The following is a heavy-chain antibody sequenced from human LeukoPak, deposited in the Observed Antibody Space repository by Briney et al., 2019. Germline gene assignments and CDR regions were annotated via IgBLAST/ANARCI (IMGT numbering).Heavy chain of an antibody. CDR2: ISPNSGGT. V-gene: IGHV1-2*06. D-gene: IGHD6-13*01. CDR3: ARDGSAAGPSNWFDP. Sequence: ASVKVSCKASGYTFTGYYMHWVRQAPGQGLEWMGRISPNSGGTNYAQKFQGRVTMTRDTSISTAYMELSRLRSDDTAVYYCARDGSAAGPSNWFDPWGQGTLVTVSS. J-gene: IGHJ5*02. CDR1: GYTFTGYY.